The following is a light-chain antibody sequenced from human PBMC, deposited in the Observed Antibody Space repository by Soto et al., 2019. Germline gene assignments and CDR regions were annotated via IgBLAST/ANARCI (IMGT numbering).Light chain of an antibody. J-gene: IGKJ4*01. CDR2: DAS. CDR3: RQRSNWPPT. Sequence: EIVLTQSPATLSLSPGERATLSCRASQSVSSYLAWYQQKPGKAPRLLIYDASNRATGIPARFSGSGSGTDFTLTIISLEPEDFAVYYCRQRSNWPPTFGGGTKVEI. CDR1: QSVSSY. V-gene: IGKV3-11*01.